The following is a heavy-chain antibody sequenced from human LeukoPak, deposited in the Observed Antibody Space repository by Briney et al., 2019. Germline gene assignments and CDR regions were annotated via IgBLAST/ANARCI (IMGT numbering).Heavy chain of an antibody. V-gene: IGHV4-59*01. CDR1: GGSISSYY. D-gene: IGHD3-22*01. CDR3: ASSYYYDSSGYYLDFPYYFDY. CDR2: IYYSGST. J-gene: IGHJ4*02. Sequence: SETLSLTCTVSGGSISSYYWSWIRQPPGKGLEWIGYIYYSGSTNYNPSLKSRVTISVDTSKNQSSLKLSSVTAADTAVYYCASSYYYDSSGYYLDFPYYFDYWGQGTLVTVSS.